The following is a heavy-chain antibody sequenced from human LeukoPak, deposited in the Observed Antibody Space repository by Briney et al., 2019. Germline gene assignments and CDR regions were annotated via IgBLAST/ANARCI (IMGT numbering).Heavy chain of an antibody. V-gene: IGHV3-66*04. Sequence: GGSLRLSCAASEFSVGSNYMTWVRQAPGKGLEWVSLIYSGGSTYYADSVKGRFTISRDNSKNTLYLQMNSLRAEDTAVYYCARLRHSSSWYPKHFDYWGQGTLVTVSS. CDR2: IYSGGST. CDR1: EFSVGSNY. CDR3: ARLRHSSSWYPKHFDY. J-gene: IGHJ4*02. D-gene: IGHD6-13*01.